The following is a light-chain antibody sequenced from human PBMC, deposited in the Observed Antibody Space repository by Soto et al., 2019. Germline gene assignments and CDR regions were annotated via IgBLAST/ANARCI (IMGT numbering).Light chain of an antibody. V-gene: IGKV3-11*01. Sequence: EIVLTQSPVTLSLSPGERATLSCRASQSVSSYLAWYQQKPGQAPRLLIYVASNRATGIPARFSGSGSGTAFTLTIDDLEPEDFAVYYCQQSSNWPPITFGQGTRLEIK. CDR1: QSVSSY. CDR2: VAS. CDR3: QQSSNWPPIT. J-gene: IGKJ5*01.